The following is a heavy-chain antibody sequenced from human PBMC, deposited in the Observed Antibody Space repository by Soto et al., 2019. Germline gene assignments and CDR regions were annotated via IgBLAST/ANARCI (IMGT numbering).Heavy chain of an antibody. V-gene: IGHV4-39*01. J-gene: IGHJ4*02. CDR1: GGSISSSSYF. Sequence: SETLSLTCTVSGGSISSSSYFWGWIRQPPGKGLEWIGSIYYSGSTYYNPSLKSRVTISVDTSKNQFSLRLSSVTAADTAVYYCARLQQWPNPYWGQGTLVTVSS. CDR2: IYYSGST. CDR3: ARLQQWPNPY. D-gene: IGHD6-19*01.